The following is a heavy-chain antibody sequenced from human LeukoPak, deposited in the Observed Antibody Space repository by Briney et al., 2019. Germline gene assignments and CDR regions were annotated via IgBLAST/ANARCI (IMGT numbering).Heavy chain of an antibody. Sequence: GASVKVSCKASGYTFTSYGISWVRQAPGQGLEWMGWISAYNGNTNYAQKLQGRVTMTTDTSTSTAYMELRSLRSDDTAVYYCATLLTYYYGSGIQYWGQGTLVTVSS. CDR2: ISAYNGNT. CDR1: GYTFTSYG. V-gene: IGHV1-18*01. CDR3: ATLLTYYYGSGIQY. D-gene: IGHD3-10*01. J-gene: IGHJ4*02.